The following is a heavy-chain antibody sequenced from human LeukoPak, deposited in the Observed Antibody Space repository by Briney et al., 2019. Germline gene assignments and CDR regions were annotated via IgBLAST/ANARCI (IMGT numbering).Heavy chain of an antibody. CDR2: IYTSGST. Sequence: SETLSLTCTVSGGSISSYYWSWIRQPAGKGLEWIGRIYTSGSTNYNPSLKSRVTISVDTSKNQFSLKLSSVTAADTAVYYCARNSGSGYDYYWFDPWGQGTLVTVSS. D-gene: IGHD5-12*01. V-gene: IGHV4-4*07. CDR1: GGSISSYY. J-gene: IGHJ5*02. CDR3: ARNSGSGYDYYWFDP.